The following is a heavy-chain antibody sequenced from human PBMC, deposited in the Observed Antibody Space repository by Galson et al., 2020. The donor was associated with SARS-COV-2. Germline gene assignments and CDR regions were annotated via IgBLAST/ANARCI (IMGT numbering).Heavy chain of an antibody. Sequence: GESLKISCAASGFTFSSYGMHWVRQAPGKGLEWVAVISYDGSNKYYADSVKGRFTISRDNSKNTLYLQMNSLRAEDTAVYYCAKDPGLYDFWSGYYSYFDYWGQGTLVTVSS. D-gene: IGHD3-3*01. V-gene: IGHV3-30*18. CDR2: ISYDGSNK. J-gene: IGHJ4*02. CDR1: GFTFSSYG. CDR3: AKDPGLYDFWSGYYSYFDY.